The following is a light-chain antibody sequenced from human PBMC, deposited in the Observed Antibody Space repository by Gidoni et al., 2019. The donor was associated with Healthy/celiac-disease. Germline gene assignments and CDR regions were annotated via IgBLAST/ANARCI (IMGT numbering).Light chain of an antibody. Sequence: AIRMTQSPSSFSASTGDRVTITCRASQGISSYLAWYQQKPGKAPKLLIYAASTLQSGVPSRFSGSGSETDFTLTISCLQSEDFATYYCQQYYSYPLVTFGGGTKVEIK. CDR3: QQYYSYPLVT. CDR2: AAS. V-gene: IGKV1-8*01. CDR1: QGISSY. J-gene: IGKJ4*01.